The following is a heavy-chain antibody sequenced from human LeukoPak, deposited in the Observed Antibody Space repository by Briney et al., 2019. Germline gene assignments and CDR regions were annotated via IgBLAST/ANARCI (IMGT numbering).Heavy chain of an antibody. CDR2: IYSGGST. D-gene: IGHD2-15*01. J-gene: IGHJ4*02. CDR1: GFTVSSNY. V-gene: IGHV3-66*01. CDR3: ARVEGYCSGGSCYFGYFDY. Sequence: GGSLRLSCAASGFTVSSNYMSWVRQAPGKGLEWVSVIYSGGSTYYADSVKGRFTIYRDNSKNTLYLQMNSLRAEDTAVYYCARVEGYCSGGSCYFGYFDYWGQGTLVTVSS.